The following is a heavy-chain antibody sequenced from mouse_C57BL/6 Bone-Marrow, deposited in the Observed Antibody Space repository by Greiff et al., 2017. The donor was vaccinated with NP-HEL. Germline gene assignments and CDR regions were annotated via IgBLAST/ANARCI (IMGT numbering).Heavy chain of an antibody. Sequence: EVMLVESGGGLVKPGGSLKLSCAASGFTFSSYAMSWVRQTPEKRLEWVATISDGGSYTYYPDNVKGRFTISRDNAKNNLYLQMSHLKSEDTAMYYCARSYYGYYGAMDYWGQGTSVTVSS. CDR1: GFTFSSYA. D-gene: IGHD2-3*01. J-gene: IGHJ4*01. V-gene: IGHV5-4*03. CDR2: ISDGGSYT. CDR3: ARSYYGYYGAMDY.